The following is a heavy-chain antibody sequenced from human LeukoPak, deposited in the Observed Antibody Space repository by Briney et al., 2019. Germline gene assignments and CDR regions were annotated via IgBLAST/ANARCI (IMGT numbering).Heavy chain of an antibody. D-gene: IGHD3-10*01. V-gene: IGHV4-39*01. CDR3: ARHLHGSGSYAHQYYYYYYYMDV. CDR1: GGSISSSPYY. J-gene: IGHJ6*03. CDR2: IYYSGTT. Sequence: SETLSLTCTVSGGSISSSPYYWGWIRQPPGKGLEWIGSIYYSGTTHYNPSLESRVTISVDTSKNQFSLKLSSVTAADTAVYYCARHLHGSGSYAHQYYYYYYYMDVWGKGTTVTISS.